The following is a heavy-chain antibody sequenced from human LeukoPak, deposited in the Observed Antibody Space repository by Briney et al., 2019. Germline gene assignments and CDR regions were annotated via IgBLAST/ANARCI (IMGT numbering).Heavy chain of an antibody. J-gene: IGHJ5*02. D-gene: IGHD5-12*01. CDR3: ARAYSGYGFDP. Sequence: SETLSLTCTVSGDSISTYYWSWIRQPPGKGLEWIGYLNYSGNTNHNPSLRSRVTISVDTSKNQFSLKLSSVTAADTAVYYCARAYSGYGFDPWGQGTLVTVFS. V-gene: IGHV4-59*01. CDR2: LNYSGNT. CDR1: GDSISTYY.